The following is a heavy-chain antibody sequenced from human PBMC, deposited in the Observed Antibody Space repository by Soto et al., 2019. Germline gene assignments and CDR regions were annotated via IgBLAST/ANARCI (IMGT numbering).Heavy chain of an antibody. V-gene: IGHV3-15*01. CDR2: IKSKTDGGTT. CDR3: TTESRYYYDSSGYGRFDY. Sequence: LRLSCAASGFTFSNAWMSWVRQAPGKGLEWVGRIKSKTDGGTTDYAAPVKGRFTISRDDSKNTLYLQMNSLKTEDTAVYYCTTESRYYYDSSGYGRFDYWGQGTLVTVS. D-gene: IGHD3-22*01. J-gene: IGHJ4*02. CDR1: GFTFSNAW.